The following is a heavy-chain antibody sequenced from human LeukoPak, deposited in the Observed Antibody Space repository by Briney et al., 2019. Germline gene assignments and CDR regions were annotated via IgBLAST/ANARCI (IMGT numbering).Heavy chain of an antibody. CDR1: GFTFSNYA. D-gene: IGHD1-26*01. Sequence: GGSLRLSCTASGFTFSNYAMSWVRQAPGKGLEWVSVISGSGTSTYYADSVKGRFTISRDNAKNSLYLQMNSLRAEDTAVYYCARATASGSYYGGFDYWGQGTLVTVSS. CDR2: ISGSGTST. J-gene: IGHJ4*02. CDR3: ARATASGSYYGGFDY. V-gene: IGHV3-23*01.